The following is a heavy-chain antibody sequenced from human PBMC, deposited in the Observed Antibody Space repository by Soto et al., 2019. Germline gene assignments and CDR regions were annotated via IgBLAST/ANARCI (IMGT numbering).Heavy chain of an antibody. V-gene: IGHV4-30-2*01. CDR2: IYHSGST. CDR1: GGSISSGGFS. D-gene: IGHD2-2*01. J-gene: IGHJ5*02. CDR3: ARVPDR. Sequence: PSETLFLTCAVSGGSISSGGFSWSWIRQPPGKGLEWIGYIYHSGSTYYNPSLKSRVTISVDRSKNQFSLKPSSVTAADTAVYYCARVPDRWGQGTLVTSPQ.